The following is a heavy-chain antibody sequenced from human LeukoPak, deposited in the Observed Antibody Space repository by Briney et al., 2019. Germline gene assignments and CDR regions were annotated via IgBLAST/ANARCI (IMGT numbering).Heavy chain of an antibody. V-gene: IGHV3-11*01. Sequence: GGSLRLSCAASGFTVSSYWMSWIRQAPGKGLEWVSYVSSSGGPTYYADSVKGRFTISRDNAKNSLYLQMNSLRAEDTAVYLCARGDSSGWYFDYWGQGTLVTVSS. CDR3: ARGDSSGWYFDY. CDR1: GFTVSSYW. D-gene: IGHD6-19*01. J-gene: IGHJ4*02. CDR2: VSSSGGPT.